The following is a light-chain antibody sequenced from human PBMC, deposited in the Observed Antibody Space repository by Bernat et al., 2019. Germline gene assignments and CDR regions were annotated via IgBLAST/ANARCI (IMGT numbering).Light chain of an antibody. CDR1: NIGAKD. Sequence: SYVLTQPPSVSVAPGKTASISCGGDNIGAKDVHWYQQKPGQAPVLVVYDDSGRPSGIPERFSGSNSGNTATLTISGVEAGDEADYFCQVCDRSGDHYVFVTGTMVTVL. CDR3: QVCDRSGDHYV. J-gene: IGLJ1*01. CDR2: DDS. V-gene: IGLV3-21*03.